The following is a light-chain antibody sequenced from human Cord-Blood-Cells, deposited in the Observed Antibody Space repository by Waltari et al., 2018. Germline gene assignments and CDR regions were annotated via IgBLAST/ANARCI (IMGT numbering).Light chain of an antibody. CDR2: DVS. CDR3: CSYAGAYTYV. CDR1: SSDVGGYNY. V-gene: IGLV2-11*01. J-gene: IGLJ1*01. Sequence: QSALTQPRSVSGSPGQSVTISCTGTSSDVGGYNYVSWYQQHPGKAPELMISDVSKRPSRVADRFSGSKSSYAASLTISGFQAEDEADYYCCSYAGAYTYVFGTGTKVTVL.